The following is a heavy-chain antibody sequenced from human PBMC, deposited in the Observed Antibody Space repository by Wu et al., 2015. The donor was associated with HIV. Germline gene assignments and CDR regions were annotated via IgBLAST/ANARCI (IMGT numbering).Heavy chain of an antibody. CDR3: ARGRSITMIIVADAFDI. CDR1: GYTFTDSY. D-gene: IGHD3-22*01. V-gene: IGHV1-2*02. Sequence: QVQLVQSGAEVKKPGASVKVSCKASGYTFTDSYMHWVQQAPGQGLEWMGWINPNSGGTNYAQKFQGRVTMTRDTSISTAYMELSRLRSDDTAVYYCARGRSITMIIVADAFDIWGPGTMVTVSS. J-gene: IGHJ3*02. CDR2: INPNSGGT.